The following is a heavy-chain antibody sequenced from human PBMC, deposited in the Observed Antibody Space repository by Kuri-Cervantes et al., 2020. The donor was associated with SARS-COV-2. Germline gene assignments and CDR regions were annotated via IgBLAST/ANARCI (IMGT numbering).Heavy chain of an antibody. Sequence: SETLSLTCTVSGGSISSSSYYWGWIRQPPGKGLEWIGSIYYSGSTYYNPSLKSRVTISVDTSKNQFSLKLSSVTAADTAVYYYARAPRGDIVVVPAPDAFDIWGQGTMVTVSS. CDR1: GGSISSSSYY. V-gene: IGHV4-39*01. J-gene: IGHJ3*02. CDR3: ARAPRGDIVVVPAPDAFDI. CDR2: IYYSGST. D-gene: IGHD2-2*01.